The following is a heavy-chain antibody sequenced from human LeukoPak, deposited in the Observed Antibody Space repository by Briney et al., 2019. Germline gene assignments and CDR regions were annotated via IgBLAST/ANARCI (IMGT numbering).Heavy chain of an antibody. CDR2: ISAYNGNT. CDR1: GYTFTSYG. V-gene: IGHV1-18*01. Sequence: GASVKVSCKASGYTFTSYGISWVRRAPGQGLKWMGWISAYNGNTNYAQKLQGRVTMTTDTSTSTAYMELRSLRSDDTAVYYCARGRYCSGGSCYLLFDYWGQGTLVTVSS. CDR3: ARGRYCSGGSCYLLFDY. D-gene: IGHD2-15*01. J-gene: IGHJ4*02.